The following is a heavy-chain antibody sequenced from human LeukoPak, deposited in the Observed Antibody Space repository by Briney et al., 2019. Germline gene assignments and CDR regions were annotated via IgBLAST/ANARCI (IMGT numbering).Heavy chain of an antibody. V-gene: IGHV1-2*02. CDR3: ARTTAWARTKFDY. CDR1: GYTFTGYY. Sequence: ASVKVSCKASGYTFTGYYMHWVRQAPGQGLEWMGWINPNSGGTNYAQKFQGRVTMTTDTSTSTAYMELRSLRSDDTAVYYCARTTAWARTKFDYWGQGTLVTVSS. CDR2: INPNSGGT. D-gene: IGHD1-14*01. J-gene: IGHJ4*02.